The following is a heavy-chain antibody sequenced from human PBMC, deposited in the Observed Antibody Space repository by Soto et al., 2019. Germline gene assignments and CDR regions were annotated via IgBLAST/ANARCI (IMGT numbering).Heavy chain of an antibody. J-gene: IGHJ4*02. CDR2: MNPRSGNT. D-gene: IGHD6-13*01. CDR3: ARDPGISTAGTSVSDY. V-gene: IGHV1-8*01. CDR1: GYTFTSYD. Sequence: QVQLVQSGAEVKKPGASLKVSCKASGYTFTSYDINWVRQATGQGLEWMGWMNPRSGNTGYAQKFQGRVTMTRDAAISTAYMELSRLSSEDTAVYYCARDPGISTAGTSVSDYWGQGTLVSVSS.